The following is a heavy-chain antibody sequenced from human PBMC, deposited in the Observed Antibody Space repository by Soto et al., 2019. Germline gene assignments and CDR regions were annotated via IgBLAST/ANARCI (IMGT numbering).Heavy chain of an antibody. D-gene: IGHD3-16*01. J-gene: IGHJ4*02. CDR1: GFTFSSYG. CDR3: AKWNGGFDY. Sequence: QVQLVESGGGVVQPGRSLRLSCAASGFTFSSYGMHWVRQAPGKGLEWVAVISYDGSYKYYAESVKGRFTISRDNAKNPLYLQMNSLRAEDTAVYYCAKWNGGFDYWGQGTLVTVSS. CDR2: ISYDGSYK. V-gene: IGHV3-30*18.